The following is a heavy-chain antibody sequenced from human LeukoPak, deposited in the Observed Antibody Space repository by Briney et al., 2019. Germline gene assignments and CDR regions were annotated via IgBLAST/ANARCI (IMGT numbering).Heavy chain of an antibody. V-gene: IGHV4-59*01. J-gene: IGHJ4*02. D-gene: IGHD3-3*01. CDR3: ARDLARGRSGLDY. Sequence: SETLSLTCTVSGGSLSSYYWNWVRQPPGKGLEWIGYIYYSGSSNYNPSLKSRVTISVDTSKNQFSLKLSSVTAADTAMYYCARDLARGRSGLDYWGQGTLVTVSS. CDR2: IYYSGSS. CDR1: GGSLSSYY.